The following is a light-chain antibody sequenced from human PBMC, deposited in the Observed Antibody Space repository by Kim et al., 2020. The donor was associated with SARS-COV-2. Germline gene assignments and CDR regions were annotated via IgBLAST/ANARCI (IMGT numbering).Light chain of an antibody. V-gene: IGLV1-47*02. CDR1: RSNLGNNY. J-gene: IGLJ2*01. CDR2: SVN. Sequence: GHRISLSFSGGRSNLGNNYVSWYLQFPGAAPQVVIYSVNIQPSGVPDRFSRSKSGTSASLAISGLRSEDAADYFCATWEDTLSGPVFGGGTKLTVL. CDR3: ATWEDTLSGPV.